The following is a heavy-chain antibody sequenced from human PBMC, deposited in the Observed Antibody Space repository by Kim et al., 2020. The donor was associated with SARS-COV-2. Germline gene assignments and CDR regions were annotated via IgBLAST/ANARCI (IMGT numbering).Heavy chain of an antibody. CDR1: GFTFSSYA. CDR2: ISYDGSNK. J-gene: IGHJ4*02. Sequence: GGSLRLSCAASGFTFSSYAMHWVRQAPGKGLEWVAVISYDGSNKYYADSVKGRFTISRDNSKNTLYLQMNSLRAEDTAVYYCARDREYRGYDYWDWGQGT. CDR3: ARDREYRGYDYWD. D-gene: IGHD5-12*01. V-gene: IGHV3-30*04.